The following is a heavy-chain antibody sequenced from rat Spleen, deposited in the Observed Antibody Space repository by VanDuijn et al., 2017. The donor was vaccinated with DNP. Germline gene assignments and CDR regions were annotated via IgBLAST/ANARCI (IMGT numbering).Heavy chain of an antibody. Sequence: EVQLQESGPGLVKPSQSLPLTCSVTGYSITSNYWGWIRKFPGNKMEWIGYINYSGSTGYKPSLKSRISITRDTSKNQFFLQLNSVTSEDTATYYCASYYYDGSFVDALDAWGQGISVIVSS. D-gene: IGHD1-12*02. V-gene: IGHV3-1*01. CDR1: GYSITSNY. CDR2: INYSGST. CDR3: ASYYYDGSFVDALDA. J-gene: IGHJ4*01.